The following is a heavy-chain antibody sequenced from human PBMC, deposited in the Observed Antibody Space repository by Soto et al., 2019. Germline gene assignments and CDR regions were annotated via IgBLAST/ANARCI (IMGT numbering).Heavy chain of an antibody. J-gene: IGHJ6*03. Sequence: PGGSLRLSCAAAGITFGNYVRSWVRQAPGKGLEWVSAISGSGTSTYYTDSVKGRFTISRDNSKDTLYLQMNSLRAEDTAVYFCAQLFYDYYYVDVWGKGTTVTVSS. CDR1: GITFGNYV. CDR3: AQLFYDYYYVDV. CDR2: ISGSGTST. V-gene: IGHV3-23*01. D-gene: IGHD2-2*01.